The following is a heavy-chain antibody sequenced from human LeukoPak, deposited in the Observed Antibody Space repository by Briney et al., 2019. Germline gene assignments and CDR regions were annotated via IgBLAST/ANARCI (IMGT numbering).Heavy chain of an antibody. V-gene: IGHV4-34*01. CDR2: INHSGST. CDR1: GGSFSGYY. J-gene: IGHJ5*02. Sequence: SETLSLTCAVYGGSFSGYYWSWIRQPPGKGLEWNGEINHSGSTNYNPSLKSRVTISVDTSKNQFSLKLSSVTAADTAVYYCARAFTASTRAGWFDPWGQGTLVTVSS. D-gene: IGHD2-15*01. CDR3: ARAFTASTRAGWFDP.